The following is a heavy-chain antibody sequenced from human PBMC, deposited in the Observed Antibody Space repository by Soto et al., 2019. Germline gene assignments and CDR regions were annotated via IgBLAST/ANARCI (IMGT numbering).Heavy chain of an antibody. J-gene: IGHJ4*02. CDR1: GGSISSGGYS. CDR2: IYHSGST. V-gene: IGHV4-30-2*01. CDR3: ARKLDY. Sequence: NPSETLSLTCAVSGGSISSGGYSWSWIRQPPGKGLEWIGYIYHSGSTYYNPSLKSRVTISVDRSKNQFSLKLSSVTAADTAVYYCARKLDYWGQGTLVTVSS.